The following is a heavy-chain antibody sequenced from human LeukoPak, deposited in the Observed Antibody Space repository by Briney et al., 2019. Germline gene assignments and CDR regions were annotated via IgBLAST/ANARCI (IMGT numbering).Heavy chain of an antibody. Sequence: SETLSLTCSVSGVSINSNGYYWAWIRQPPGKRPEWIGSIFYSGSTHYNPSLQSRITISADTSKGQFSLKLSSVTAADTAVYYCARQGVGATDFWGQGSLVTVSS. D-gene: IGHD1-26*01. CDR1: GVSINSNGYY. J-gene: IGHJ4*02. CDR3: ARQGVGATDF. CDR2: IFYSGST. V-gene: IGHV4-39*01.